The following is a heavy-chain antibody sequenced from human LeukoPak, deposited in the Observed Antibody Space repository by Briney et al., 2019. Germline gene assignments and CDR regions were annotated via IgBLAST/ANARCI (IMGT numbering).Heavy chain of an antibody. CDR2: ISHDGNNQ. D-gene: IGHD3-10*01. CDR3: ERSNPGAHTLHLIDS. CDR1: GLTFSNDA. V-gene: IGHV3-30-3*01. J-gene: IGHJ4*02. Sequence: GGSLRLSCAASGLTFSNDAMHWVRQAPGKGLEWVTVISHDGNNQYYADSVKGRFSISRDNSRSTLYLQMNSLRPEDTAVYYCERSNPGAHTLHLIDSWGQGTLVTVSS.